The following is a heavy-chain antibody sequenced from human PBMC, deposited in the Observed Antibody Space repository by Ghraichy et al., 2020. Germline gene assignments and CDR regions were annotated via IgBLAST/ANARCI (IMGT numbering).Heavy chain of an antibody. V-gene: IGHV3-7*03. D-gene: IGHD2-21*01. CDR1: GFTFSNEW. CDR3: AKDYMWSFDH. J-gene: IGHJ4*02. Sequence: GGSLRLSCAASGFTFSNEWMAWVRQAPGKGLEWVAKIRYDGSDRYYIDSVKGRFTVSRDNAENSLYLQMNSLRAEDTAMYYCAKDYMWSFDHWGQGALVIVSS. CDR2: IRYDGSDR.